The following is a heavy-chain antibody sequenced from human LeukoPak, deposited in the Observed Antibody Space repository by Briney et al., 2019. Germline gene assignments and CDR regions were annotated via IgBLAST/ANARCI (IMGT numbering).Heavy chain of an antibody. CDR2: IYHSGST. J-gene: IGHJ4*02. CDR3: ARGPSITIFGVVNYLGGYYFDY. V-gene: IGHV4-4*07. D-gene: IGHD3-3*01. CDR1: GGSISSYY. Sequence: SETLSLTCTVSGGSISSYYWSWIRQPAGKGLEWIGSIYHSGSTYYNPSLKSRVTISVDTSKNQFSLKLSSVTAADTAVYYCARGPSITIFGVVNYLGGYYFDYWGQGTLVTVSS.